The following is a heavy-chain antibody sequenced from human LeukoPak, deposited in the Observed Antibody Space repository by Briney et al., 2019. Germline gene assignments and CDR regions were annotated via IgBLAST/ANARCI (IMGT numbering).Heavy chain of an antibody. CDR1: GGSISSSSYY. CDR2: IYYSGST. Sequence: SETLSLTCTVSGGSISSSSYYWGWIRQPPGKGLEWIGSIYYSGSTYYNPSLKSRVTISVDTSKNQLSLKLGSVTAADTAVYYCARHEQTTVDAFDIWGQGTMVTVSS. V-gene: IGHV4-39*01. D-gene: IGHD4-11*01. J-gene: IGHJ3*02. CDR3: ARHEQTTVDAFDI.